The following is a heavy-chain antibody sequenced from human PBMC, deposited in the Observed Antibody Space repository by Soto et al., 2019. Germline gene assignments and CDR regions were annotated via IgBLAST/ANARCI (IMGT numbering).Heavy chain of an antibody. Sequence: QVQLQQSGPGLMKPSQTVSLSCAIFGDNVSSNCSRWTLSRPSRSRRLEWMGRTYYRSKWYNDYPVSVRSRITINQDTSKNQFSLQLNYVPPEDTVVYYCARDAEQQLVRLGQASFHPWGQGTLVTVSP. J-gene: IGHJ5*02. V-gene: IGHV6-1*01. CDR2: TYYRSKWYN. D-gene: IGHD6-13*01. CDR1: GDNVSSNCSR. CDR3: ARDAEQQLVRLGQASFHP.